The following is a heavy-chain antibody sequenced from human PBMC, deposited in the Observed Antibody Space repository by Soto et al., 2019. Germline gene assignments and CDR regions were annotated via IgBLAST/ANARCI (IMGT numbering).Heavy chain of an antibody. D-gene: IGHD6-13*01. CDR3: AKQAPYSNSWYEIDH. J-gene: IGHJ4*02. Sequence: GGSLRLSCAASGYNFGPFWMHWVRQAPGKGLEWVSHINSDGSTIVYADSVKGRFTISRDNSKNTLYLQMNSLRAEDTAVYYCAKQAPYSNSWYEIDHWGQGT. V-gene: IGHV3-74*01. CDR1: GYNFGPFW. CDR2: INSDGSTI.